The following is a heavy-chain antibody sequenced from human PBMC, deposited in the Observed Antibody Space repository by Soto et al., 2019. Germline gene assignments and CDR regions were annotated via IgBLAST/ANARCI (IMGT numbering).Heavy chain of an antibody. CDR3: ARDSGYYDILTGYEVYFEY. J-gene: IGHJ4*02. D-gene: IGHD3-9*01. Sequence: GSLRLSCAASGFTFSSYSMNWVRQAPGKGLEWVSSISSSSSYIYYADSVKGRFTISRDNAKNSLYLQMNSLRAEDTAVYYCARDSGYYDILTGYEVYFEYWGQGTMVTVSS. CDR2: ISSSSSYI. V-gene: IGHV3-21*01. CDR1: GFTFSSYS.